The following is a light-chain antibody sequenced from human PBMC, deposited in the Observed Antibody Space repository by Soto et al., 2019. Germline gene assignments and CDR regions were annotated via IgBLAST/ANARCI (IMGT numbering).Light chain of an antibody. J-gene: IGKJ1*01. V-gene: IGKV3-11*01. CDR2: DAS. Sequence: EIVLTQSPASLSFSPGERATLSCRASQSVSHYLAWYQQKPGQAPRLLIYDASNRATGIPARFSGSGSGTDFTLTIGSLEPEDFAVYYYQQRSKWCWTFGQGTKLEIK. CDR3: QQRSKWCWT. CDR1: QSVSHY.